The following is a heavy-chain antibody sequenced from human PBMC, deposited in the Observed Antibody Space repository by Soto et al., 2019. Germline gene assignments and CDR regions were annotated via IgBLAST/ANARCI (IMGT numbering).Heavy chain of an antibody. J-gene: IGHJ4*02. CDR2: IWYDGGNK. Sequence: QMQLVESGGGVVQPGRSLRLSCAASGFTFSTYGMHWVRQAPGKGLEWVTVIWYDGGNKYYADSVKGRFTISRDNSKNTLYLQMDRLRAEDTAVYYCARGNGHSCGNFDYWGQGTLVTVSS. CDR3: ARGNGHSCGNFDY. V-gene: IGHV3-33*01. CDR1: GFTFSTYG. D-gene: IGHD5-18*01.